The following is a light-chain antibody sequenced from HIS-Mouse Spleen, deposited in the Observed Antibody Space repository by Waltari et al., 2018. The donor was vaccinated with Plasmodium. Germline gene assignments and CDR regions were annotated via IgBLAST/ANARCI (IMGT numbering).Light chain of an antibody. CDR2: ASS. Sequence: DIQMTQSPSSLSASVGDRVTITCRASQSISSYLNWYQQKPGKAPKLLIYASSSLQTGVPSRCSCSGSLTDFTLTISRLQPEDFATYYCQQSYSTWTFGQGTKVEIK. J-gene: IGKJ1*01. CDR1: QSISSY. V-gene: IGKV1-39*01. CDR3: QQSYSTWT.